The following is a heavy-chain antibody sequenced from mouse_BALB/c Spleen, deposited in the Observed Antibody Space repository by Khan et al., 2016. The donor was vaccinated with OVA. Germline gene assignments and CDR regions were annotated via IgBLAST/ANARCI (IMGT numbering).Heavy chain of an antibody. CDR3: ARRNYFGYTFAY. J-gene: IGHJ3*01. CDR2: ISPGSGDT. Sequence: QVQLKQSGAELARPGASVKLSCKASGYTFTDYYINWVKQRTGQGLEWIGEISPGSGDTYYNARFKGKATLTADKSSSTAYMQLSSLTSEASAVYFCARRNYFGYTFAYWGQGTPVTVSA. D-gene: IGHD1-2*01. CDR1: GYTFTDYY. V-gene: IGHV1-77*01.